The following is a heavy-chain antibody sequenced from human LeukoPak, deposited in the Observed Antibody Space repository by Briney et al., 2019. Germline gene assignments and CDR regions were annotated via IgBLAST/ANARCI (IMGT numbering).Heavy chain of an antibody. V-gene: IGHV3-23*01. CDR3: AKDPPTVTNY. CDR2: ISGSGGST. J-gene: IGHJ4*02. Sequence: GGSLRLSCAASGFIVSNNFMSWVRQAPGKGLEWVSAISGSGGSTYYADSVKGRFTISRDNSKNTLYLQMNSLRAEDTAVYYCAKDPPTVTNYWGQGTLVTVSS. D-gene: IGHD4-17*01. CDR1: GFIVSNNF.